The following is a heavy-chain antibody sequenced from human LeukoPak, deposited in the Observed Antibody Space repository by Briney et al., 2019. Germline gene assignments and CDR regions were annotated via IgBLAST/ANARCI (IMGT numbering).Heavy chain of an antibody. Sequence: GGSLRLSCAASGFTFSSYAMHWVRQAPGKGLEWVAVISYDGSNKYYADSVKGRFTISRDNSKNTLYLQMNSLRAEDTAVYYCAKANSSTSTPLFDYWGQGTLVTVSS. CDR3: AKANSSTSTPLFDY. CDR2: ISYDGSNK. V-gene: IGHV3-30-3*01. CDR1: GFTFSSYA. J-gene: IGHJ4*02. D-gene: IGHD2-2*01.